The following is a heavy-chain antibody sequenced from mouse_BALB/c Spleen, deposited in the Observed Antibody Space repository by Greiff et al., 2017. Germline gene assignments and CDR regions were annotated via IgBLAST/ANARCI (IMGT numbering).Heavy chain of an antibody. J-gene: IGHJ4*01. CDR1: GFSLTSYG. Sequence: VKLVESGPGLVAPSQSLSITCTVSGFSLTSYGVHWVRQPPGKGLEWLGVIWAGGSTNYNSALMSRLSISKDNSKSQVFLKMNSLQTDDTAMYYCARGEYRYAMDYWGQGTSVTVSS. CDR3: ARGEYRYAMDY. CDR2: IWAGGST. D-gene: IGHD5-1*01. V-gene: IGHV2-9*02.